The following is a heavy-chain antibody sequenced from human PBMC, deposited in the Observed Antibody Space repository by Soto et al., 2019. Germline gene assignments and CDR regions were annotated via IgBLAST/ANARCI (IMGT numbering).Heavy chain of an antibody. Sequence: QLQLQESGSGLVKPSQTLSLTCAVSGGSISSGGYSWSWIRQPPGKGLEWIGYIYHSGSTYYNPSLKSRVTISVDRSKNQFALKLSSVTAADTAVYYCARAPYYDFWSGLSRAFDIWGQGTMVTVSS. CDR1: GGSISSGGYS. CDR3: ARAPYYDFWSGLSRAFDI. D-gene: IGHD3-3*01. V-gene: IGHV4-30-2*01. CDR2: IYHSGST. J-gene: IGHJ3*02.